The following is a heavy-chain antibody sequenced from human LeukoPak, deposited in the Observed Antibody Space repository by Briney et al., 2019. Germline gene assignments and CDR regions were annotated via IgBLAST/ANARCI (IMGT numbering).Heavy chain of an antibody. CDR3: ARSSLTSLLASGSHLITECFAY. V-gene: IGHV4-34*01. CDR1: GGSFSAYY. CDR2: INYGGST. Sequence: PSETLSLTCAVYGGSFSAYYWSWIRQPPGKGLEWIGEINYGGSTDYNPSLKSRVTISVDTSTNQFSLKLSSVTAADTAVYYCARSSLTSLLASGSHLITECFAYWGQGTLVTAYS. J-gene: IGHJ4*02. D-gene: IGHD2-21*02.